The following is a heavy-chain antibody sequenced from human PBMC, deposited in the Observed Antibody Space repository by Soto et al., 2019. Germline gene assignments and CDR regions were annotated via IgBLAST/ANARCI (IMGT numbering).Heavy chain of an antibody. Sequence: GGSLRLSCAASGFTFSNAWMSWVRQAPGKGLEWVGRIKSKTDGGSTDYAAPVKGRFTISRDDSKITLYLQMNSLKTEDAAVYYCTTGDWYNPLVRDYWGQGTLVTVSS. CDR1: GFTFSNAW. D-gene: IGHD1-20*01. J-gene: IGHJ4*02. CDR2: IKSKTDGGST. V-gene: IGHV3-15*01. CDR3: TTGDWYNPLVRDY.